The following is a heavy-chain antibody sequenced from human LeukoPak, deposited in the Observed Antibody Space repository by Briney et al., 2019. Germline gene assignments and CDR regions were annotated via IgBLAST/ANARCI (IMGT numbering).Heavy chain of an antibody. Sequence: GWSLTRSCAASAFTFRSYPMSWVRQAPGQGLEWVSSISGGGGGTYYANSVKGRFTISRDNSKSTLYLQMNGLRAEDTAVYYCAKISTPIPAAGAMDNWGQGTLVTVSS. D-gene: IGHD6-13*01. V-gene: IGHV3-23*01. CDR1: AFTFRSYP. CDR2: ISGGGGGT. CDR3: AKISTPIPAAGAMDN. J-gene: IGHJ4*02.